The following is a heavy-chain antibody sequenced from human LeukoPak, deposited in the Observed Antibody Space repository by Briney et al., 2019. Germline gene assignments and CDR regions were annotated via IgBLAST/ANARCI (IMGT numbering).Heavy chain of an antibody. Sequence: GGSLRLSCAASGFTFSSYAMSWVRQAPGKGLEWVSAISGSGGSTYYADSVKARFTISRDNSKNTLYLQMNSLRAEDTAVYYCAKVGYCSGGSCYYFDYWGQGTLVTVSS. J-gene: IGHJ4*02. CDR2: ISGSGGST. V-gene: IGHV3-23*01. CDR3: AKVGYCSGGSCYYFDY. CDR1: GFTFSSYA. D-gene: IGHD2-15*01.